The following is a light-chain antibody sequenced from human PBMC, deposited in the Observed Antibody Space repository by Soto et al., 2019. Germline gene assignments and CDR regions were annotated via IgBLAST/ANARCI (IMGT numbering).Light chain of an antibody. V-gene: IGLV2-23*01. Sequence: QSALTQPASVSGSPGQSITISCTGTSSDVGSYNLVSWYQQHPGKAPKLMIYEGSNRPSGVSNRFSCSKSGNKASLTISGXXXXXXADYYCCSYAGSKVFGGGTKLTV. J-gene: IGLJ2*01. CDR1: SSDVGSYNL. CDR2: EGS. CDR3: CSYAGSKV.